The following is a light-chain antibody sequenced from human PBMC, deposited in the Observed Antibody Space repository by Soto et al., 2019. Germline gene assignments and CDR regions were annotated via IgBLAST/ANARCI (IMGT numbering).Light chain of an antibody. CDR2: WAT. Sequence: DIVMTQSPDSLXLXXVXXXXXXXXSXXXXXYRPTNQHCLAWYQQKPGQPPKLLIYWATIRESGVPDRFSGSGSGTDFTLSISDLQAEDVAVYFCQQYCDTPWTFGRGTKVDIK. CDR3: QQYCDTPWT. CDR1: XXXXYRPTNQHC. J-gene: IGKJ1*01. V-gene: IGKV4-1*01.